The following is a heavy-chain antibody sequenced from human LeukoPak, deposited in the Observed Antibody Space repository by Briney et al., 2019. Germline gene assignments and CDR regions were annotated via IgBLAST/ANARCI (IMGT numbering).Heavy chain of an antibody. J-gene: IGHJ6*03. V-gene: IGHV1-8*01. D-gene: IGHD3-9*01. CDR2: MNPNSGNT. CDR1: GYTFTSYD. CDR3: ARGLYYDILTGYYGYYYYYYMDV. Sequence: GASVKVSCKASGYTFTSYDINWVRQATGQGLEWMGWMNPNSGNTGYAQKFQGRVTMTRNTSISTAYMELSSLRSEDTAVCYCARGLYYDILTGYYGYYYYYYMDVWGKGTTVTVSS.